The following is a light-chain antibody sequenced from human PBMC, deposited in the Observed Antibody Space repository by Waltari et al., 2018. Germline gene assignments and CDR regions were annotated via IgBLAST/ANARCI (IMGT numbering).Light chain of an antibody. J-gene: IGLJ2*01. Sequence: QSVLTQPPSVSGAPGQRVTISCTGSSSNIGADTDVPWYQNLPGTAPKLLIYGNSDRPSGVPDRFSGSKSGTSASLAITGLQAEDEADYYCQSFDSSLSGGVVFGGGTKLTVL. CDR1: SSNIGADTD. V-gene: IGLV1-40*01. CDR2: GNS. CDR3: QSFDSSLSGGVV.